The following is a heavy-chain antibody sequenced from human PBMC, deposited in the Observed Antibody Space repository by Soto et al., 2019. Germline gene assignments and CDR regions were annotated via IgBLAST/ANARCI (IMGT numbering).Heavy chain of an antibody. V-gene: IGHV3-30*02. CDR3: AKLSHPAPNNWYGNFDY. J-gene: IGHJ4*02. Sequence: GGSIGLSCVASGLKLKNFAVGWVRHVPGNGLEWVTLISYAGSHKYTADSVKGRFTISRDNSKNMLYLQMNSLRAEDTAVYFCAKLSHPAPNNWYGNFDYWGQGTLVNVSS. CDR1: GLKLKNFA. CDR2: ISYAGSHK. D-gene: IGHD1-1*01.